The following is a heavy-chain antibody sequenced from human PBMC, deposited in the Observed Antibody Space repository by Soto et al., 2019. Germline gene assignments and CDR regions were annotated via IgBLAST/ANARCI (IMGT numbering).Heavy chain of an antibody. CDR3: AKDRNIVVVPAAIAIGYYYYTDF. CDR2: ISGSGGST. D-gene: IGHD2-2*01. J-gene: IGHJ6*03. V-gene: IGHV3-23*01. Sequence: GGSLRLSCAASGFTFSSYAMSWVRQAPGKGLEWVSAISGSGGSTYYADSVKGRFTISRDNSKNTLYLQMNSLRAEDTAVYYCAKDRNIVVVPAAIAIGYYYYTDFWGKGTTVTVPS. CDR1: GFTFSSYA.